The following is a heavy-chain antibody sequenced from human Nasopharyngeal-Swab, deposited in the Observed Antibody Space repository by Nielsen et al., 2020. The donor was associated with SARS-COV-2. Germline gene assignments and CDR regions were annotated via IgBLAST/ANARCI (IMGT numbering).Heavy chain of an antibody. CDR2: ISSSGSTI. CDR1: GFTFSSYE. CDR3: ARDLPPYGDYYMDV. Sequence: GGSLRLSCAASGFTFSSYEMNWVRQAPGKGLEWVSYISSSGSTIYYADSVKGRFTISRDNAKNSLYLQMNSLRAEDTAVYYCARDLPPYGDYYMDVWGKGTTVTSP. D-gene: IGHD4-17*01. J-gene: IGHJ6*03. V-gene: IGHV3-48*03.